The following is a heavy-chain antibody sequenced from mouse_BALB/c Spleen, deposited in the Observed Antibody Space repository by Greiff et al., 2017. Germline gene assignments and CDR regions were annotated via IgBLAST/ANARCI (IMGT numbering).Heavy chain of an antibody. Sequence: LKQPGSELVRPGASVKLSCKASGYTFTSYWMHWVKQRHGQGLEWIGNIYPGSGSTNYDEKFKSKGTLTVDTSSSTAYMHLSSLTSEDSAVYYCTRWAYYGNYGYAMDYWGQGTSVTVSS. CDR1: GYTFTSYW. V-gene: IGHV1S22*01. CDR3: TRWAYYGNYGYAMDY. D-gene: IGHD2-10*01. J-gene: IGHJ4*01. CDR2: IYPGSGST.